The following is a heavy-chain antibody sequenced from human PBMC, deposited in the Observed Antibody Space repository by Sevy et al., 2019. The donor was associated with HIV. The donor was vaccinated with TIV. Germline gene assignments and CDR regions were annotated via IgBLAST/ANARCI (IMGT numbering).Heavy chain of an antibody. CDR3: AREGCSKPHDY. Sequence: GGSLRLSCAASGFTFSSYAMSWVRQAPGKGLEWVSTFSFGCGKINYADSVKGRFTISRDNSKNTQYLQMHSLRAEDTAVYCWAREGCSKPHDYWGQGTLVTVSS. D-gene: IGHD1-26*01. J-gene: IGHJ4*02. CDR1: GFTFSSYA. CDR2: FSFGCGKI. V-gene: IGHV3-23*01.